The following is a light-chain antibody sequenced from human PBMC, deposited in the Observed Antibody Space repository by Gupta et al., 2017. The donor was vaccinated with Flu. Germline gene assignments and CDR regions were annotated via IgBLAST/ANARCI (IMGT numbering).Light chain of an antibody. CDR1: QSIHIW. Sequence: DIQMTESASTLSASVADRVTVPRRVSQSIHIWLAWYQHVTGKAPNLLIYKACSLESGVPSRFSGSGSVTEFTLAVSSLQPDDFATYYCRHDNSSPYSFGQGTKLEIK. CDR2: KAC. CDR3: RHDNSSPYS. J-gene: IGKJ2*03. V-gene: IGKV1-5*03.